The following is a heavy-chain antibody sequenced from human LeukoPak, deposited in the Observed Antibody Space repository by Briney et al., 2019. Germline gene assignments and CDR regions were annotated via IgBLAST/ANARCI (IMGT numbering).Heavy chain of an antibody. J-gene: IGHJ4*02. CDR1: GDSVSSNSAV. CDR2: TYYRSKWYN. V-gene: IGHV6-1*01. D-gene: IGHD6-19*01. CDR3: ARVKWRGPTSSGWLDY. Sequence: SQTLSLTCAISGDSVSSNSAVWNWIRQSPSRGLEWLGRTYYRSKWYNDYAVSVRSRIAINSHTSKNHFSLQLSSVTPEDTAVYYCARVKWRGPTSSGWLDYWGQGTLVTVSS.